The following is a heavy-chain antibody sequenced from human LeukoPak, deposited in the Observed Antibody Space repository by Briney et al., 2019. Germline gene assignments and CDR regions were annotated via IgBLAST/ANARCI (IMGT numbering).Heavy chain of an antibody. J-gene: IGHJ4*02. CDR1: GYSFTTYW. CDR2: IYPDDSDT. Sequence: GESLEISCTGSGYSFTTYWIGWVRQMPGKGLEWMGIIYPDDSDTKYSPSFQGQVTISADKSISTAYLQWSSLKASDTAMYYCARQGGRWAFFDYWGQGTLVTLSS. D-gene: IGHD6-19*01. V-gene: IGHV5-51*01. CDR3: ARQGGRWAFFDY.